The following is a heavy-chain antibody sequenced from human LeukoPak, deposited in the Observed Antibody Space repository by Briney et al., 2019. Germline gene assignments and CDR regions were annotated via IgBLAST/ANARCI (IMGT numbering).Heavy chain of an antibody. J-gene: IGHJ4*02. D-gene: IGHD6-13*01. V-gene: IGHV3-30*18. Sequence: PGGSLRLSCAASGFTFSSYGMHWVRQAPGKGLEWVAVISYDGSNKYYADSVKGRFTISRDNSKNTLYLQMNSLRAEDTAVYYCAKEGIAAAEDYWGQGTLVTVSS. CDR2: ISYDGSNK. CDR1: GFTFSSYG. CDR3: AKEGIAAAEDY.